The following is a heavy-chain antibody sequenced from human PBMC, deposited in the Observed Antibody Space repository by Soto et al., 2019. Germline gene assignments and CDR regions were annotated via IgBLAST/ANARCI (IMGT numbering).Heavy chain of an antibody. CDR2: INHSGST. V-gene: IGHV4-34*01. J-gene: IGHJ6*02. CDR1: GGSFSCYY. D-gene: IGHD3-10*01. CDR3: ARGXGSGSYYRPLHYYGMDV. Sequence: SETLSLTCTVYGGSFSCYYWSWIRQPPGKGLEWIGEINHSGSTNYNPSLKSRVTISVDTSKNQFSLKLSSVTAADTAVYYCARGXGSGSYYRPLHYYGMDVWGQGTTVTVSS.